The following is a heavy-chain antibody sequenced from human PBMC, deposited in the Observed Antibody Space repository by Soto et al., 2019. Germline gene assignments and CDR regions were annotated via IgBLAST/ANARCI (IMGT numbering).Heavy chain of an antibody. CDR2: IYYNGNT. V-gene: IGHV4-59*08. Sequence: SETLSLTCTVSGGSMSGYYWSWIRQPPGKGLEWIGYIYYNGNTNYTPSLKSRVTISVDTSKNQFSLKLSSVTAADTAVYYCARQTLHRTSLFPNREYYHYGMYVWGQGTTVPVSS. D-gene: IGHD3-16*02. CDR1: GGSMSGYY. CDR3: ARQTLHRTSLFPNREYYHYGMYV. J-gene: IGHJ6*02.